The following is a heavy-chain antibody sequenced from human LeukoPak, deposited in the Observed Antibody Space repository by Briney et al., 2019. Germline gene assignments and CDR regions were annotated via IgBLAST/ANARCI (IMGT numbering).Heavy chain of an antibody. CDR1: GGSISSYY. Sequence: PSETLSLTCTVSGGSISSYYWSWIRQPPGKGLEWIGYIYYSGSTNYNPSLKSRVTISVDTSKNQFSLKLSSVTAADTAVYYCARVSFTPYGAGWGQGTLVTVSS. V-gene: IGHV4-59*12. D-gene: IGHD4-17*01. CDR3: ARVSFTPYGAG. CDR2: IYYSGST. J-gene: IGHJ4*02.